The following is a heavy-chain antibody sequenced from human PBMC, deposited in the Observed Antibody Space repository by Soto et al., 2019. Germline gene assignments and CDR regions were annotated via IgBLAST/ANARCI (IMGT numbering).Heavy chain of an antibody. Sequence: QLQLQESGPGLVKPSETLSLTCTVSGGSINSSRYYWDWIRQSPGKGLEWIASVYYRGNTYDNPSLKSRVTISVDMSKTQFSLKLSSVTAADTALYYCARHVGFGDPSYVDPWGQGTLVIVSS. J-gene: IGHJ5*02. CDR3: ARHVGFGDPSYVDP. V-gene: IGHV4-39*01. CDR1: GGSINSSRYY. CDR2: VYYRGNT. D-gene: IGHD3-16*01.